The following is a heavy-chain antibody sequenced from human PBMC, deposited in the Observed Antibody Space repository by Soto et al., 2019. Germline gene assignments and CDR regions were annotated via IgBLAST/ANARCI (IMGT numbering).Heavy chain of an antibody. CDR2: ISYDGGNK. Sequence: GGSLRLSCAASGFTFDKYAIHWVRQAPGKGLEWVAVISYDGGNKNHADSVKGRFTISRDNSKNTLFLQMNNLRAEDTAVYYCARDGWLYYDSTSQGMDVWGQGTTVTVSS. J-gene: IGHJ6*02. CDR3: ARDGWLYYDSTSQGMDV. D-gene: IGHD3-22*01. V-gene: IGHV3-30-3*01. CDR1: GFTFDKYA.